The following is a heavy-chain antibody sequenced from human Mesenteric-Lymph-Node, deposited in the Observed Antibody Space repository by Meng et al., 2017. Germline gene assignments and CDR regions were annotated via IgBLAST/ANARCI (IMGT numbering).Heavy chain of an antibody. V-gene: IGHV4-34*01. Sequence: VQLQQWGAGLLKPSETLSLTCAVYGGSFSGYYWSWIRQPPGKGLEWIGEINHSGSTNYNPSLKSRVTISVDTSKNQFSLKLSSVTAADTAVYYCARDYYGSGRVDPWGQGTLVTVSS. CDR3: ARDYYGSGRVDP. J-gene: IGHJ5*02. D-gene: IGHD3-10*01. CDR2: INHSGST. CDR1: GGSFSGYY.